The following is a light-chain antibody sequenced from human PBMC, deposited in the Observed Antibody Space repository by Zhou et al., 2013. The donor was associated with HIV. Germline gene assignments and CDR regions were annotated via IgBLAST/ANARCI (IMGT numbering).Light chain of an antibody. V-gene: IGKV3-20*01. CDR1: QSVGSKY. Sequence: DIVLTQSPGTLSLSPGERATLSCWTSQSVGSKYLAWYQQKPGQAPRLLIYDASNRATGIPARFSGSGSGTDFTLTISSLEPEDFAVYFCQLFDTFWTFGQGTKVEIK. CDR3: QLFDTFWT. J-gene: IGKJ1*01. CDR2: DAS.